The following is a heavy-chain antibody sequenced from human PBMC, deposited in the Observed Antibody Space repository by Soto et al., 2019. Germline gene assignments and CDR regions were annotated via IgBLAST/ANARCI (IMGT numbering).Heavy chain of an antibody. CDR3: ASGTDPTYSDY. CDR1: GYTFTNFG. V-gene: IGHV1-18*01. CDR2: INVYNGNT. D-gene: IGHD1-1*01. J-gene: IGHJ4*02. Sequence: GASVKVSCKTSGYTFTNFGVNWVRQAPGQGLEWMGWINVYNGNTNYAQQIKGRVIMTTDTSTSTAYMELKSLRSDDTAIYYCASGTDPTYSDYCGQRTLVPVSA.